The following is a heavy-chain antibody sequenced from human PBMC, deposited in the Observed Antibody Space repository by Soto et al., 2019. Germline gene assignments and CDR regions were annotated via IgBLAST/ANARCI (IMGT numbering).Heavy chain of an antibody. Sequence: PGGSLRLSCAASGFTFSDYYMSWIRQAPGKGLEWVSYISSSGSTIYYADSVKGRFTISRDNAKNSLHLQMNSLRAEDTAVYYCARDPPYYDILTGYYGGFDYWGQGTLVTVSS. CDR2: ISSSGSTI. V-gene: IGHV3-11*01. CDR1: GFTFSDYY. D-gene: IGHD3-9*01. CDR3: ARDPPYYDILTGYYGGFDY. J-gene: IGHJ4*02.